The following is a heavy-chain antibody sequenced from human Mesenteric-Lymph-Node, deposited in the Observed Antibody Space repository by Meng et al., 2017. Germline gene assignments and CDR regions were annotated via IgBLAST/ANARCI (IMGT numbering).Heavy chain of an antibody. J-gene: IGHJ4*02. Sequence: VQLQRPGAEWKVAAKASALTWTGSDVPRGRSDCGSWVGQPPWKRLEWIGKTSQRGSTNYSPTLKSPVTRSVDEAKSKLTLKENAVTAADRAGDYGASSENYRSDYWGQGTLVTVSS. D-gene: IGHD5-24*01. CDR1: DVPRGRSDC. CDR2: TSQRGST. CDR3: ASSENYRSDY. V-gene: IGHV4-4*02.